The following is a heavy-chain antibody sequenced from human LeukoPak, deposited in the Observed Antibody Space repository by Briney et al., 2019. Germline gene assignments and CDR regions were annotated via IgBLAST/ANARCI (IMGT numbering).Heavy chain of an antibody. Sequence: SETLSLTCAVYGGSFSGYYWSWICQPPGKGLEWIGEINHSGSTNYNPSLKSRVTISVDTSKNQFSQKLSSVTAADTAVYYCARGGEYCSSTSCYTIGFDYWGQGTLVTVSS. CDR1: GGSFSGYY. CDR2: INHSGST. D-gene: IGHD2-2*02. J-gene: IGHJ4*02. V-gene: IGHV4-34*01. CDR3: ARGGEYCSSTSCYTIGFDY.